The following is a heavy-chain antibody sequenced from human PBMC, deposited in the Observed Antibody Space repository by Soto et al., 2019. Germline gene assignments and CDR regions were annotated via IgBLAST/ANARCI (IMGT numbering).Heavy chain of an antibody. CDR2: IYYSGST. J-gene: IGHJ3*02. V-gene: IGHV4-39*01. Sequence: SETLSLTCTVSGGSISSSSYYWGWIRQPPGKGLEWIGSIYYSGSTYYNPSLKSRVTISVDTSKNQFSLKLSSVTAADTAVYYCARHLDYDYIWGSYPVDAFDIWGQGTMVTVSS. CDR1: GGSISSSSYY. D-gene: IGHD3-16*02. CDR3: ARHLDYDYIWGSYPVDAFDI.